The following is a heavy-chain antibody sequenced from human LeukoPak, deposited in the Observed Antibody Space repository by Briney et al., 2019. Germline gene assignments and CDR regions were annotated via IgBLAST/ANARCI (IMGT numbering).Heavy chain of an antibody. J-gene: IGHJ4*02. CDR2: ISAYNGNT. D-gene: IGHD2-2*01. V-gene: IGHV1-18*01. CDR3: AREYCSSTSCEFDY. CDR1: GYTFTSYG. Sequence: GASVKVSCKASGYTFTSYGISWVRQAPGQGLEWMGWISAYNGNTNYAQKLQGRVTMTTDTSTSTAYVELRSLRSDDTAVYYCAREYCSSTSCEFDYWGQGTLVTVSS.